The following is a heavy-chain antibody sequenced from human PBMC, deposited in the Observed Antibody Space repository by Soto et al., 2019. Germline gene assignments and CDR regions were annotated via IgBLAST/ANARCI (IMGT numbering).Heavy chain of an antibody. J-gene: IGHJ5*02. V-gene: IGHV3-48*01. CDR1: GFTLGGYS. CDR3: APQGVGATGSLS. Sequence: EVQLVESGGVLVQPGGSLRLSCVVSGFTLGGYSMNWVRQAPGKVLEWVSYISNSGSRMYYADSVKGRFTISRDSAKNSLYLQMNSLRAEETAVYYCAPQGVGATGSLSWGQGTLVTVSS. CDR2: ISNSGSRM. D-gene: IGHD1-26*01.